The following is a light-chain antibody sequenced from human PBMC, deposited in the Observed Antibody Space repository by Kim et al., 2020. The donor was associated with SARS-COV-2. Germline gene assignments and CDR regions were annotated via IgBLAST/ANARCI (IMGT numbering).Light chain of an antibody. Sequence: DIQMTQSPSSLSASVGDRVTITCQASQDISNYLNWYQQKPGKAPKLLIYDASNLETGVPSRFSGSGSGTDFTFTISSLQPEDIATYYCQQYDNLHTFGGGTKVDIK. CDR2: DAS. J-gene: IGKJ4*01. CDR1: QDISNY. V-gene: IGKV1-33*01. CDR3: QQYDNLHT.